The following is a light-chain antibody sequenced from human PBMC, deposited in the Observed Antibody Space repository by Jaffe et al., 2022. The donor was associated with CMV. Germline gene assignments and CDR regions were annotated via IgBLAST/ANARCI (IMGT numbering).Light chain of an antibody. J-gene: IGKJ1*01. CDR1: QTVSSTY. CDR3: QHYNSLGA. V-gene: IGKV3-20*01. Sequence: EIVLTQSPGTLSLSPGERATLSCRASQTVSSTYLAWYQQKPGQAPRLLIYGASSRATGIPDRFSGSGSGTDFTLSISRLEPEDFAVYYCQHYNSLGAFGQGTKVELK. CDR2: GAS.